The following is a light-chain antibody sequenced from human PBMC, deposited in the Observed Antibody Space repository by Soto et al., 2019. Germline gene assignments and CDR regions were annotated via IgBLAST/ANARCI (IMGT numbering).Light chain of an antibody. CDR1: QSVSRNY. CDR3: QQYGGSPT. V-gene: IGKV3-20*01. Sequence: EIVLTQSPGTLSLSPGERAPLSSRASQSVSRNYLAWYQQKPGQAPRLLICGASSRATGIPDRFSSSGSGTDFTLTISRLEPEDFAVYYCQQYGGSPTFGQGTKVDIK. J-gene: IGKJ1*01. CDR2: GAS.